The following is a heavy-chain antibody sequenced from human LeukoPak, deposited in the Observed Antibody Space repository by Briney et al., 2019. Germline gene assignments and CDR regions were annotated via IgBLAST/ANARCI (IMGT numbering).Heavy chain of an antibody. CDR2: ISYDGSNK. V-gene: IGHV3-30*03. CDR3: ASFRSTSCF. J-gene: IGHJ4*02. D-gene: IGHD2-2*01. Sequence: GGSLRLSCAASGFTFSSYGTHWVRQAPGKGLEWVAVISYDGSNKYYADSVKGRFTISRDNSKNTLYLQMNSLRAEDTAVYYCASFRSTSCFWGQGTLVTVSS. CDR1: GFTFSSYG.